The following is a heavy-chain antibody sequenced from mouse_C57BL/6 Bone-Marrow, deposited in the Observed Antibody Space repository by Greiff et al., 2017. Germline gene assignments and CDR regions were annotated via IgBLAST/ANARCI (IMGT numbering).Heavy chain of an antibody. D-gene: IGHD2-3*01. CDR2: ISDGGSYT. V-gene: IGHV5-4*01. CDR1: GFTFSSYA. CDR3: AREGWDTLLDF. Sequence: DVHLVESGGGLVKPGGSLKLSCAASGFTFSSYAMSWVRQTPEKRLEWVATISDGGSYTYYPDNVKGRFTISRDNAKNNLYLQLSHLKSEDTAMYYCAREGWDTLLDFWGTGTTVTVSS. J-gene: IGHJ1*03.